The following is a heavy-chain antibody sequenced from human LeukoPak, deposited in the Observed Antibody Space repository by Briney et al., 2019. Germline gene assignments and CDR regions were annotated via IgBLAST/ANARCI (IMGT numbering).Heavy chain of an antibody. CDR2: ISSNGGST. Sequence: GGSLRLSCAASGFTFSSYAMHWVRQAPGKGLEYVSAISSNGGSTYYANSVKGRFTISRDNSKNTLYLQMGSLRAEDMAVYYCAREFFGQWLPSGLDYWGQGTLVTVSS. D-gene: IGHD6-19*01. CDR3: AREFFGQWLPSGLDY. CDR1: GFTFSSYA. V-gene: IGHV3-64*01. J-gene: IGHJ4*02.